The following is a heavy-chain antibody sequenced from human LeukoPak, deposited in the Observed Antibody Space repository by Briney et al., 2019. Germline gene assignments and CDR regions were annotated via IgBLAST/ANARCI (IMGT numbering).Heavy chain of an antibody. D-gene: IGHD3-10*01. V-gene: IGHV3-23*01. CDR2: ISGSGGST. Sequence: TGGSLRLSCAASGFTFSSYAMSWVRQAPGKGLEWVSAISGSGGSTYYADSVKGRFTISRDNSRNTLYLQMNSLRAEDTAVYYCAKVPRAGRFGVDYWGQGTLVTVSS. CDR1: GFTFSSYA. J-gene: IGHJ4*02. CDR3: AKVPRAGRFGVDY.